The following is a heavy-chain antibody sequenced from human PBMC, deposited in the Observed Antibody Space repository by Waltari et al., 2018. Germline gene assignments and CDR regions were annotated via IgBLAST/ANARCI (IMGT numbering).Heavy chain of an antibody. CDR3: ARQEIIVEVTGDAFDI. V-gene: IGHV4-34*01. D-gene: IGHD2-21*02. CDR1: GGSFSGYY. J-gene: IGHJ3*02. Sequence: QVQLQQWGAGLLKPSETLSLTCAVYGGSFSGYYWSWIRQPPGKGLEWIGEISQSGTTTYTPSLKSRVTISLDTSKNQFSLKLSSVTAADTAVYYCARQEIIVEVTGDAFDIWGQGTMVTVSS. CDR2: ISQSGTT.